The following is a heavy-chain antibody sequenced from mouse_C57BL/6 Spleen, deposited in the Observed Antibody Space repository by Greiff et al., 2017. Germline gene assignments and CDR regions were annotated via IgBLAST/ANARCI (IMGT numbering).Heavy chain of an antibody. CDR2: IDPKDGET. J-gene: IGHJ2*01. CDR1: GFNITDYY. CDR3: APITTVLVP. Sequence: VQLQQSGAELVKPGASVKLSCTASGFNITDYYMHWVKQRTEQGLEWIGRIDPKDGETKYAPKFKGKATITADTSSNTAYLQLSSLTSEDTAFYYCAPITTVLVPWGQGTTLTVSA. D-gene: IGHD1-1*01. V-gene: IGHV14-2*01.